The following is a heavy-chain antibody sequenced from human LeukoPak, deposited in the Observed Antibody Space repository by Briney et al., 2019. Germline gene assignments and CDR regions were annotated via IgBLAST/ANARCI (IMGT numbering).Heavy chain of an antibody. D-gene: IGHD4-17*01. V-gene: IGHV3-48*02. Sequence: QPGGSLRLSCAASGFTFSGYSMNWVRQAPGKGLEWVSYISSGSSSIYYADSVKGRFAISRDNAKNSLYLQMNSLRDEDTAVYYCARDLRGNGDEKEYYFDYWGQGTLVTVSS. J-gene: IGHJ4*02. CDR1: GFTFSGYS. CDR2: ISSGSSSI. CDR3: ARDLRGNGDEKEYYFDY.